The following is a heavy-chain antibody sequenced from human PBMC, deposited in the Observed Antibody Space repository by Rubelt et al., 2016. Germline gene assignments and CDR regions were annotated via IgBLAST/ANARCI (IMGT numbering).Heavy chain of an antibody. V-gene: IGHV1-69*09. D-gene: IGHD6-19*01. CDR1: GYTFTSYY. CDR3: ASLQYSSGWYSDY. J-gene: IGHJ4*02. CDR2: IIPILGIA. Sequence: QVQLVQSGAEVKKPGASVKVSCKASGYTFTSYYMHWVRQAPGQGLEWMGRIIPILGIANYAQKFQGRVTITADKSTSTAYMELSSLRSGDTAVYYCASLQYSSGWYSDYWGQGTLVTVSS.